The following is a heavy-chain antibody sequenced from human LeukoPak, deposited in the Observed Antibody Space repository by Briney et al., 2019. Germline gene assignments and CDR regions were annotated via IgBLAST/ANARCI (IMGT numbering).Heavy chain of an antibody. CDR2: IYSGGST. CDR3: ARDLWFGDGRGY. V-gene: IGHV3-53*01. D-gene: IGHD3-10*01. CDR1: GFTVSSNY. Sequence: GGSLRLSCAASGFTVSSNYMSWVRQAPGKGLEWVSVIYSGGSTYYADSVKGRFTISRDNSKNTLYLQMNSLRAEGTAVYYCARDLWFGDGRGYWGQGTLVTVSS. J-gene: IGHJ4*02.